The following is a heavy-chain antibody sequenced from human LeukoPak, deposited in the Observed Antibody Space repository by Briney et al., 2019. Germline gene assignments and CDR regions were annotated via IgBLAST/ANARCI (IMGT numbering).Heavy chain of an antibody. J-gene: IGHJ4*02. CDR2: IYTGGNT. CDR3: VRGDDSGYYDYFDY. V-gene: IGHV3-53*01. D-gene: IGHD3-22*01. CDR1: GFTVDSNY. Sequence: PGGSLRLSCAASGFTVDSNYLSWVRQAPGKGLEWVSTIYTGGNTYYAASVKGRFTISRDFSKNTVFLHMNSLRAEDTAMYYCVRGDDSGYYDYFDYWGQGALVTVSS.